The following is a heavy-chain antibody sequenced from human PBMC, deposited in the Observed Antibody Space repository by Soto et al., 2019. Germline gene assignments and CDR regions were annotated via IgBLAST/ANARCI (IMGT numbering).Heavy chain of an antibody. CDR2: INHSGST. D-gene: IGHD1-1*01. CDR1: GGSFSGYY. Sequence: PSETLSLTCAVYGGSFSGYYWSWIRQPPGKGLEWIGEINHSGSTNYNPSLKSRVTISVDTSKNQFSLKLSSVTAADTAVYYCATKIGTTSWWFDPWGQGTLVTVSS. J-gene: IGHJ5*02. V-gene: IGHV4-34*01. CDR3: ATKIGTTSWWFDP.